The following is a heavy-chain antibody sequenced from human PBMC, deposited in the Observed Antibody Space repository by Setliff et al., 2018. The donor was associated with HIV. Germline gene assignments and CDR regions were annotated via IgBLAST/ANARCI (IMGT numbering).Heavy chain of an antibody. J-gene: IGHJ4*02. CDR2: ISGSGAST. CDR1: GFTFSTYA. V-gene: IGHV3-23*01. CDR3: AKANPYSSGWAGFDS. D-gene: IGHD6-19*01. Sequence: GGSLRLSCAASGFTFSTYAMNWVRQAPGKGLEWISDISGSGASTSYADSVKGRFTISRDNSEDTLYLQMNSLRVDDTAVYYCAKANPYSSGWAGFDSWGQGTLVTSPQ.